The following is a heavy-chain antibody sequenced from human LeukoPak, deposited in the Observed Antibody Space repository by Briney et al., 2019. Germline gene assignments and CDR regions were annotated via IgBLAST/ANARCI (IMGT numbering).Heavy chain of an antibody. CDR2: INTDGSST. D-gene: IGHD1-26*01. CDR3: ARDLMGAPGY. J-gene: IGHJ4*02. V-gene: IGHV3-74*01. CDR1: GFTFSSYW. Sequence: GGSLRLSCAASGFTFSSYWMHWVRQAPGGGLVWVPRINTDGSSTNYADSVKGRFTISRDNAKNTLYLQMNSLRAEDTAVYYCARDLMGAPGYWGQGTLVTVSS.